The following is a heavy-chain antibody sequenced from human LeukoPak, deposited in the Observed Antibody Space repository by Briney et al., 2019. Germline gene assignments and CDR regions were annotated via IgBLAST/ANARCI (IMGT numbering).Heavy chain of an antibody. CDR3: ASRRALYYYDSSGYSLSNWFDP. D-gene: IGHD3-22*01. V-gene: IGHV4-4*09. Sequence: PSATLSLTCTVSGGSISLYYWSWIRQPPGKGLEWIGYIYTSGRTNYSPSLKSRVTISVDTSKNQFSLKLSSVTAADTAVYYCASRRALYYYDSSGYSLSNWFDPWGQGTLVTVSS. CDR1: GGSISLYY. CDR2: IYTSGRT. J-gene: IGHJ5*02.